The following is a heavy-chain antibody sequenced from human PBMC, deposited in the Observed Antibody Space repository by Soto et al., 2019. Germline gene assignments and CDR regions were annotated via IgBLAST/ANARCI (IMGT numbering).Heavy chain of an antibody. V-gene: IGHV3-23*01. D-gene: IGHD3-9*01. CDR1: GFTFSSYA. Sequence: GGSLSLSCAASGFTFSSYAMSWVRQAPGKGLEWVSAISGSGGSTYYADSVKGRFTISRDNSKNTLYLQMNSLRAEDTAVYYCAKESSGMYYDILTGYTCLDYWGQGTLVTVSS. CDR3: AKESSGMYYDILTGYTCLDY. CDR2: ISGSGGST. J-gene: IGHJ4*02.